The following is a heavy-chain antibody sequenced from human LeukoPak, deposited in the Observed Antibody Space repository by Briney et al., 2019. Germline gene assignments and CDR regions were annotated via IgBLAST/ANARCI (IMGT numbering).Heavy chain of an antibody. V-gene: IGHV4-34*01. J-gene: IGHJ4*02. CDR1: GGSFSGYY. CDR3: ARDAHG. CDR2: IYHSGST. Sequence: PSETLSLTCAVYGGSFSGYYWSWIRQPPGKGLEWIGEIYHSGSTNYNPSLKSRVTISVDKSKNQFSLKLSSVTAADTAVYYCARDAHGWGQGTLVTVSS.